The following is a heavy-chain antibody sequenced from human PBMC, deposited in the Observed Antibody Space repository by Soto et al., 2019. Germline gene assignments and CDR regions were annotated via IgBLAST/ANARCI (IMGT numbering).Heavy chain of an antibody. V-gene: IGHV4-31*03. D-gene: IGHD2-15*01. CDR3: ARGGSGDIVVVAAIDY. Sequence: QVQLQESGPGLVKPSQTLSLTCTVSGGSISSGNYYWSWIRQHPGKGLEWIGYIFYSGSTYYNPSRQSRVTISVDTSKNHCALKLSSVTAADTAVYYCARGGSGDIVVVAAIDYWGQGTLVTVSS. CDR2: IFYSGST. J-gene: IGHJ4*02. CDR1: GGSISSGNYY.